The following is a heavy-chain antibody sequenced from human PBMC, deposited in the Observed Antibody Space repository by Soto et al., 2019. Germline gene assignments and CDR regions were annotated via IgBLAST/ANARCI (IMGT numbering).Heavy chain of an antibody. D-gene: IGHD3-9*01. J-gene: IGHJ4*02. CDR3: AHTMAPRILDY. V-gene: IGHV2-5*02. CDR1: GFSLITSGVG. Sequence: QITLKEAGPTLVKPTQTLTLTCSFSGFSLITSGVGVGWIRQPPGKALEWLALIYWDDDKGYSTSLKSRLTITKDPSRNQVVLTMTNMDPEDTATYYCAHTMAPRILDYWFQGTLVTVSS. CDR2: IYWDDDK.